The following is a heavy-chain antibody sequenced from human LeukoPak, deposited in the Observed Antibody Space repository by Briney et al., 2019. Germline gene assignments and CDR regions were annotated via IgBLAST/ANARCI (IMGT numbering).Heavy chain of an antibody. V-gene: IGHV5-51*01. CDR3: ARHMGRDMVRGVIHSRNWFDP. CDR1: GYSFTSYW. Sequence: GESLKISCKGSGYSFTSYWIGWVRQMPGKGLEWMGIIYPGDSDTRYSPSFQGQVTISADKSISTAYLQWSSLKASDTAMYYCARHMGRDMVRGVIHSRNWFDPWGQGTLVTVSS. CDR2: IYPGDSDT. J-gene: IGHJ5*02. D-gene: IGHD3-10*01.